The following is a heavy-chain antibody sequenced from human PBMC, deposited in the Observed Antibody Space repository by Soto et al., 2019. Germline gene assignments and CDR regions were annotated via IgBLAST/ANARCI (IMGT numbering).Heavy chain of an antibody. CDR2: MVANSGDT. CDR3: AQSGYSSGNYYYYGMDV. D-gene: IGHD6-19*01. CDR1: GYTFTSYD. J-gene: IGHJ6*02. V-gene: IGHV1-8*01. Sequence: ASVKVSCKASGYTFTSYDINWVRQATGQGLEWMGWMVANSGDTGYAQKFQARVTMTMNTSTSTAYIDLSSLRSEDTAVYYCAQSGYSSGNYYYYGMDVWGQGTTVTVSS.